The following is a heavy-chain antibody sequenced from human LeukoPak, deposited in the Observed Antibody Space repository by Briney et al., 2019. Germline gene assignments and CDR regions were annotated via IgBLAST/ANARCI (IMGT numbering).Heavy chain of an antibody. J-gene: IGHJ4*02. Sequence: GASVTVSCKASGYTFTAYYMHWVRQAPGQGLEWMGWINPNSGGTNFAQKFQGRVTMTRDTSISTAYMELSRLRSDDTAVYYCARGYYCSSISCAMYYFDYWGQGTRVPVSS. D-gene: IGHD2-2*01. V-gene: IGHV1-2*02. CDR2: INPNSGGT. CDR1: GYTFTAYY. CDR3: ARGYYCSSISCAMYYFDY.